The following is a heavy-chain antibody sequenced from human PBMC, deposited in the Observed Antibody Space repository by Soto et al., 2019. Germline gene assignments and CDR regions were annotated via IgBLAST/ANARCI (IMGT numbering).Heavy chain of an antibody. CDR2: IIPVFGAA. Sequence: QVHLVQSGAEVKMPGSSVRVSCASSGGAFSTSDIGWVRQAPGQGLEWMGGIIPVFGAANYAQKFKGRVTITADESTRTAYLEMSSLKPEDMATYYCARDPRSGWAHDAFDVWGPGTSIIVSS. J-gene: IGHJ3*01. CDR3: ARDPRSGWAHDAFDV. CDR1: GGAFSTSD. D-gene: IGHD3-22*01. V-gene: IGHV1-69*01.